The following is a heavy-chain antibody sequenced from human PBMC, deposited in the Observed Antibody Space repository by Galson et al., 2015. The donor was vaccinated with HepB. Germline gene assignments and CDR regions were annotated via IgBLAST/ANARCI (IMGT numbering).Heavy chain of an antibody. CDR3: ARERESSGYFGYFDL. V-gene: IGHV3-64*01. Sequence: SLRLSCAASGFTFSNYAMHWVRQAPGKGPEYVSALTGNGGTTHYANSVKGRFTISGDIPRNTMYLQTDSLRPEDMAVYYCARERESSGYFGYFDLWGRGTPVIVSS. CDR1: GFTFSNYA. J-gene: IGHJ2*01. CDR2: LTGNGGTT. D-gene: IGHD3-22*01.